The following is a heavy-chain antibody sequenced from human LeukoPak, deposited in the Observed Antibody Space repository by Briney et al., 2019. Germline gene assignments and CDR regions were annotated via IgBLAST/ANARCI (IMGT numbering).Heavy chain of an antibody. CDR3: ARDWSLDTSGPFAY. J-gene: IGHJ4*02. D-gene: IGHD3-22*01. CDR2: IIPILDVA. CDR1: GGTFSSYG. Sequence: SVKVSCKASGGTFSSYGISWVRQAPGQGLEWMGRIIPILDVANSAQKFQGRVTITADKSTSTAYMELSSLRSEDTALYYCARDWSLDTSGPFAYWGQGTLVTVSS. V-gene: IGHV1-69*04.